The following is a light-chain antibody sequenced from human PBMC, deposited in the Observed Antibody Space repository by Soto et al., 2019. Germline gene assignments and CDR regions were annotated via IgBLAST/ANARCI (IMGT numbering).Light chain of an antibody. Sequence: DIQMTQSPSTLSASVGDRVTITCRASQSISSWLAWYQQKPGKAPKLLIYKASSLESGFPSRFSGSGSGTEFTLTISSLQPDDFATYYCQQYYSYLYTFGQGTKLEIK. J-gene: IGKJ2*01. CDR3: QQYYSYLYT. CDR2: KAS. CDR1: QSISSW. V-gene: IGKV1-5*03.